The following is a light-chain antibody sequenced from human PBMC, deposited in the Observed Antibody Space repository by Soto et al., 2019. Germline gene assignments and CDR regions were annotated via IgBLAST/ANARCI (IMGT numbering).Light chain of an antibody. Sequence: EILMTQSPATLSVSPGERAILSCRASQNVGTNLVWYQQKPGQAPRLLLYGASTRATGVPARFSGSGSGTDFTLTISDLEPADFGLYYCQQRLNWPPGFGQGTKVDIK. CDR2: GAS. V-gene: IGKV3-15*01. CDR3: QQRLNWPPG. CDR1: QNVGTN. J-gene: IGKJ1*01.